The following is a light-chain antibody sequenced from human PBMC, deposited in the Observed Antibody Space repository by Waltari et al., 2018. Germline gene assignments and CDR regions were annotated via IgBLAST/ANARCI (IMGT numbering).Light chain of an antibody. CDR2: DAS. CDR1: QSVSSY. CDR3: QQRSNWPIT. V-gene: IGKV3-11*01. J-gene: IGKJ5*01. Sequence: EIVLTQSPTTLSLSPGERATLSCRASQSVSSYLVWYQQKPGQAPKFLIYDASNRATGVPARFSGSGSGTDFTLTINSLEPEDFAVYYGQQRSNWPITFGQGTRLEIK.